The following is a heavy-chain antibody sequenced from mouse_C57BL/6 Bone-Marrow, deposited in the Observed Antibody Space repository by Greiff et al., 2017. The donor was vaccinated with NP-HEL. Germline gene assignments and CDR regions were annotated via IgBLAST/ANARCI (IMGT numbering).Heavy chain of an antibody. D-gene: IGHD2-4*01. CDR1: GYTFTSYT. J-gene: IGHJ1*03. CDR3: ARKEDYDWYFDV. Sequence: VQLQQSGAELARPGASVKMSCKASGYTFTSYTMHWVKQRPGQGLEWIGYINPSSGYTKYNQKFKDKATLTADKSSSTAYTQLSSLTSEDSAVYYCARKEDYDWYFDVWGTGTTVTVSS. CDR2: INPSSGYT. V-gene: IGHV1-4*01.